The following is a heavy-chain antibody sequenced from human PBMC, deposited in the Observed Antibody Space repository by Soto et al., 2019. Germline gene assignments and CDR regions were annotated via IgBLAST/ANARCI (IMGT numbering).Heavy chain of an antibody. V-gene: IGHV4-59*01. CDR1: GGSISSYY. D-gene: IGHD3-9*01. Sequence: SETLSLTCAVSGGSISSYYWSWIRQPPGKGLEWVGYIYYSGSTNYNPSLKSRVTISVDTSKNQFSLKLSSVTAADTAVYYCARDQFGHYDIFETYYYYGMDVWGQGTTVTVSS. J-gene: IGHJ6*02. CDR3: ARDQFGHYDIFETYYYYGMDV. CDR2: IYYSGST.